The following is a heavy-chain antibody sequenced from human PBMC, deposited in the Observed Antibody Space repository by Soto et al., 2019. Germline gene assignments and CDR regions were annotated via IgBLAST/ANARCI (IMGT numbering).Heavy chain of an antibody. J-gene: IGHJ4*02. CDR2: IIPILGIA. CDR1: GRTFRSYT. D-gene: IGHD2-15*01. V-gene: IGHV1-69*02. Sequence: QIQLVQSGAEVKKPGSSMKVSCKASGRTFRSYTINWVRQAPGQGLEWMGMIIPILGIANYAQKFQDRVTITADKSTSTAYMELSSLRSEDTAVYYCARGRGGRGDYWGQGTLVTVSS. CDR3: ARGRGGRGDY.